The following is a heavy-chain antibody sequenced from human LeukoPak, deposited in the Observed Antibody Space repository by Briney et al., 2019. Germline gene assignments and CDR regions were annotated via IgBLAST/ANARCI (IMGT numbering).Heavy chain of an antibody. D-gene: IGHD3-10*01. CDR1: GYSIGSGYY. CDR3: ARRRDGWFGELLTPIYFDY. Sequence: SETLSLTCTVSGYSIGSGYYWGWIRQPPGKGLEWIGSIYYSGSTYYNPSLKSRVTISVDTSKNQFSLKLSSVTAADTAVYYCARRRDGWFGELLTPIYFDYWGQGTLVTVSS. J-gene: IGHJ4*02. V-gene: IGHV4-38-2*02. CDR2: IYYSGST.